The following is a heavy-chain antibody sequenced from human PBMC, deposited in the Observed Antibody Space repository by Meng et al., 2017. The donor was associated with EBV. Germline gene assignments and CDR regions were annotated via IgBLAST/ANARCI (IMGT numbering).Heavy chain of an antibody. CDR2: IYYTGST. CDR1: GGSVNNESYY. CDR3: ARGDYTNYPRRFDP. Sequence: QVQLQESGPGLVKPSXXLSLTCTVSGGSVNNESYYWGWIRQPPGKGLEYIGYIYYTGSTNYNSSLKSRVTISLDKSKNQFSLKLTSLTAADTAIYYCARGDYTNYPRRFDPWGQGTLVTVSS. V-gene: IGHV4-61*01. J-gene: IGHJ5*02. D-gene: IGHD4-11*01.